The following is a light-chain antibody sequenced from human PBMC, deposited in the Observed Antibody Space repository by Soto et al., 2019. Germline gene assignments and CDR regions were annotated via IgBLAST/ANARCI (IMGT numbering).Light chain of an antibody. CDR2: DVS. CDR1: SSDVGGYNS. CDR3: CSYSSSSTPSYV. J-gene: IGLJ1*01. Sequence: QSVLTQPASVSGSPGQSITISCTGTSSDVGGYNSVSWYQQHPGKAPKLMIHDVSNRPSGVSNRFSGSKSGNTASLTISGLQAEDEADYYCCSYSSSSTPSYVFGTGTKVTVL. V-gene: IGLV2-14*01.